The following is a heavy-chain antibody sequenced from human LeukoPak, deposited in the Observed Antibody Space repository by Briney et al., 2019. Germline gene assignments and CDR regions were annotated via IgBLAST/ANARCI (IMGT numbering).Heavy chain of an antibody. V-gene: IGHV3-7*01. CDR1: GFTFSSYW. CDR3: ARDRGIKYSGYDHGGYYYYYYGMDV. CDR2: IKQDGSEK. D-gene: IGHD5-12*01. J-gene: IGHJ6*02. Sequence: GGSLRLSCAASGFTFSSYWMSWVRQAPGKGLEWVANIKQDGSEKYYVDSVKGRFTISRDNAKNSLYLQMNSLRAEDTAVYYCARDRGIKYSGYDHGGYYYYYYGMDVWGQGTTVTVSS.